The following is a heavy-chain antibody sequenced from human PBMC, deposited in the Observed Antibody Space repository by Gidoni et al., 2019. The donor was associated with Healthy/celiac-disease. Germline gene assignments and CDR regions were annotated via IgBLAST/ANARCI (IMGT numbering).Heavy chain of an antibody. D-gene: IGHD6-19*01. CDR1: GYTLTELS. CDR3: ATINAVAGTPLFDY. J-gene: IGHJ4*02. Sequence: QVQLVQSGAEVKKPGASVKVSCKVSGYTLTELSMHWVRQAPGKGLEWMGGFDPEDGETIYAQKFQGRVTMTEETSTDTAYMELSSLRSEDTAVYYCATINAVAGTPLFDYWGQGTLVTVSS. V-gene: IGHV1-24*01. CDR2: FDPEDGET.